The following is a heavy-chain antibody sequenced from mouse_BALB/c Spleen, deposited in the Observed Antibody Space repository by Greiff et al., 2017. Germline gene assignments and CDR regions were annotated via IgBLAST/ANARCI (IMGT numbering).Heavy chain of an antibody. J-gene: IGHJ1*01. D-gene: IGHD2-3*01. Sequence: VQGVESGPGLVAPSQSLSITCTVSGFSLTSYGVHWVRQPPGKGLEWLGVIWAGGSTNYNSALMSRLSISKDNSKSQVFLKMNSLQTDDTAMYYCARDHDGYFDVWGAGTTVTVSS. CDR1: GFSLTSYG. CDR2: IWAGGST. V-gene: IGHV2-9*02. CDR3: ARDHDGYFDV.